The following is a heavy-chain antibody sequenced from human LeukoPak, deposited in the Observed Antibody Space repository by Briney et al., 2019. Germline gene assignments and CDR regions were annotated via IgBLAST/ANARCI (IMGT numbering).Heavy chain of an antibody. V-gene: IGHV3-30*19. CDR1: GFTFSSYG. Sequence: GGSLRLSCAASGFTFSSYGMHWVRQAPGKGLEWVAVIWYDGSNKYYADSVKGRFTISRDNSKNTLYLQMNSLRAEDTAVYYCARDFRYYYGSGSYYPYYWGQGTLVTVSS. CDR2: IWYDGSNK. CDR3: ARDFRYYYGSGSYYPYY. J-gene: IGHJ4*02. D-gene: IGHD3-10*01.